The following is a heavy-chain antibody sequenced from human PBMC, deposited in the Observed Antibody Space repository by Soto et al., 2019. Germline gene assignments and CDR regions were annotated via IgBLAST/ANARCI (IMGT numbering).Heavy chain of an antibody. V-gene: IGHV3-21*01. J-gene: IGHJ5*02. D-gene: IGHD3-3*01. CDR3: ARFSTGGEWLFGVVSWFDP. CDR1: GFTFSSYS. CDR2: ISSSSSYI. Sequence: GGSLRLSCAASGFTFSSYSMNWVRQAPGKGLEWVSSISSSSSYIYYADSVKGRFTISRDNAKNSLYLQMNSLRAEDTAVYYCARFSTGGEWLFGVVSWFDPWGQGTLVTVSS.